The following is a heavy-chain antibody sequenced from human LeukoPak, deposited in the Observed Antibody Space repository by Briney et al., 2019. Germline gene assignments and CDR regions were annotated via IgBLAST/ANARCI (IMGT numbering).Heavy chain of an antibody. J-gene: IGHJ6*02. CDR1: GFTFNSYW. CDR2: ISSSSSYI. D-gene: IGHD4-17*01. Sequence: GGSLRLSCAASGFTFNSYWMHWVRQAPGKGLEWVSSISSSSSYIYYADSVKGRFTISRDNAKNSLYLQMNSLRAEDTAVYYCARGIYGDYRSYYYYYGMDVWGQGTTVTVSS. CDR3: ARGIYGDYRSYYYYYGMDV. V-gene: IGHV3-21*01.